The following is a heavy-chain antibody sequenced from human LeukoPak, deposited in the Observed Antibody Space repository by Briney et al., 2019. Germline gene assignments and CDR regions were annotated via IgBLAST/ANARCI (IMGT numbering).Heavy chain of an antibody. CDR2: INHTGST. CDR3: ARGPIVVVNRFFDY. Sequence: SETLSLTCTVYGGSFRGYHWTWIRQSPGKGLEWIGEINHTGSTNYNPSLESRVTISVDTSKNQFSLRLNSPAAADTAMYYCARGPIVVVNRFFDYWGQGTLVTVSS. CDR1: GGSFRGYH. D-gene: IGHD2-21*01. J-gene: IGHJ4*02. V-gene: IGHV4-34*01.